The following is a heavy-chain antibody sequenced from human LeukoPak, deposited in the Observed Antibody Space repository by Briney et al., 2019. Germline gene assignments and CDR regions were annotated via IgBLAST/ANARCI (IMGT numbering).Heavy chain of an antibody. CDR3: ARVDSRFGELIDY. V-gene: IGHV3-53*01. CDR1: GFTVSSNY. J-gene: IGHJ4*02. D-gene: IGHD3-10*01. Sequence: PGGSLRLSCAASGFTVSSNYMSWVRQAPGKGLEWVSVIYSGGSTYYADSVKGRFTISRDNSKNTLYLQMNSLRAEDTAVYYCARVDSRFGELIDYWGQGTLVTVSS. CDR2: IYSGGST.